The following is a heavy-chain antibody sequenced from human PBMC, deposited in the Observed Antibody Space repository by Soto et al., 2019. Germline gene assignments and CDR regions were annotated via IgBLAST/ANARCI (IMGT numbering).Heavy chain of an antibody. CDR2: IMPFFGSG. D-gene: IGHD3-22*01. CDR3: ARDKAGYYSHFVY. CDR1: GGTFSSYA. J-gene: IGHJ4*02. V-gene: IGHV1-69*01. Sequence: QVHLVQSGAEVKKPGSSVKVSCKAIGGTFSSYAFSWVRQAPGQGLEWMGGIMPFFGSGNYAQKFQGRVTITADESTSSVYLELSSLRSEDTAVYYCARDKAGYYSHFVYWGQGTLVTVSS.